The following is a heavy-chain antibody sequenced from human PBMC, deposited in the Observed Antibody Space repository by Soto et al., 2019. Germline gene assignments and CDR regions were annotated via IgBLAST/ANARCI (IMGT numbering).Heavy chain of an antibody. CDR3: AKERYSGSFGASDY. D-gene: IGHD1-26*01. Sequence: EIQLLESGGGLVQPGGYLRLSCVVSEFTFSNYAMSWVRQAPGKGLYWVAGISGSAGSTNYADSVKGRFTISRDNSKNTLYLQMNSLRAEDTAVYFCAKERYSGSFGASDYWGQGTLVTVSS. CDR1: EFTFSNYA. V-gene: IGHV3-23*01. J-gene: IGHJ4*02. CDR2: ISGSAGST.